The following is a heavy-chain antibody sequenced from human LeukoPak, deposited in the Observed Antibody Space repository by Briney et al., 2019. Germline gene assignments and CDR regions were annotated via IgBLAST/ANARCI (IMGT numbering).Heavy chain of an antibody. CDR3: ARGRAVVAASDNWFDP. D-gene: IGHD2-15*01. CDR1: GFNFNAYG. V-gene: IGHV3-30*03. J-gene: IGHJ5*02. CDR2: ISSDGGNK. Sequence: GGSLRLSCVVSGFNFNAYGMHWVRQAPGKGLEWVAVISSDGGNKFYADSVKGRFTISRDNAKKSLYLQMNSLRAEDTAVYYCARGRAVVAASDNWFDPWGQGTLVTVSS.